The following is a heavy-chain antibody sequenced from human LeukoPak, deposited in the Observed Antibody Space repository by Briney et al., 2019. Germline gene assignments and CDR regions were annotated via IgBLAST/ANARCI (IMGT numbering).Heavy chain of an antibody. V-gene: IGHV3-48*03. CDR3: ARERQGSNWDPLDY. Sequence: GGSLRLSCAASGFTFSNYEMNWVRQAPGKGLEWLSYITSSGRTTDYADSVKGRFTISRDNAKNSLYLQLNSLRVEDTAVYYCARERQGSNWDPLDYWGQGTLVTVSS. CDR2: ITSSGRTT. J-gene: IGHJ4*02. D-gene: IGHD6-13*01. CDR1: GFTFSNYE.